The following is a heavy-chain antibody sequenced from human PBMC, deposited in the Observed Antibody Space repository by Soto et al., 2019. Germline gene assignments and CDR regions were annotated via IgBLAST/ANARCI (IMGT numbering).Heavy chain of an antibody. D-gene: IGHD3-22*01. V-gene: IGHV1-18*01. CDR1: GYTFTSYG. J-gene: IGHJ6*02. CDR3: ARDGASGYYDSSGYYFRYYYYGMDV. CDR2: ISAYNGNT. Sequence: ASVKVSCKASGYTFTSYGISWVRQAPGQGLEWMGWISAYNGNTNYAQKLQGRVTMTTDTSTSTAYMELSRLRSDDTAVYYCARDGASGYYDSSGYYFRYYYYGMDVWGQGTTVTVSS.